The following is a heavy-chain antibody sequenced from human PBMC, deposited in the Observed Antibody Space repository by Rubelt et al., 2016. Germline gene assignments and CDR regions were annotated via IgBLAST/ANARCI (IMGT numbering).Heavy chain of an antibody. CDR2: INAGNGNT. V-gene: IGHV1-3*01. CDR3: ARDTGYCSSTSCYARGFDY. J-gene: IGHJ4*02. CDR1: GYTFTSYA. D-gene: IGHD2-2*01. Sequence: QVQLVQSGAEVKKPGASVKVSCKASGYTFTSYAMHWVRQAPGQRLEWMGWINAGNGNTKYSQKFKGRVTVTRDPSASTAYMGLSSLRSEDTAVYYCARDTGYCSSTSCYARGFDYWGQGTLVTVSS.